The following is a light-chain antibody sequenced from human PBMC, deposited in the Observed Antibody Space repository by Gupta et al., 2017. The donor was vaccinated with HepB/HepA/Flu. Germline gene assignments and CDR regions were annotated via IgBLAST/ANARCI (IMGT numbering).Light chain of an antibody. V-gene: IGLV2-14*03. CDR3: SSFTGTNTLVV. CDR1: SSDVGTYNS. Sequence: QSALTQPAAVSGSPGQSITISCTGTSSDVGTYNSVSWYQQYPGKAPKLLISDDTNRPSWLSNRFSSSKSGNTASLTISGLQAEDEAEYYCSSFTGTNTLVVFGGGTKLTVL. J-gene: IGLJ2*01. CDR2: DDT.